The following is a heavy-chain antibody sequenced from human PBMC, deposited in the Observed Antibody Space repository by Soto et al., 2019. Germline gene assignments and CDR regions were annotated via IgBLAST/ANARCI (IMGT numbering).Heavy chain of an antibody. Sequence: ASGKVSCKASGGTFSSYAISWVRQAPGQGLEWMGGIIPIFGTANYAQKFQGRVTITADESTSTAYMELSSLRSEDTAVYYCARDRGNYYGSGSYYLRGFGWFEPWGQGTLVTVSS. J-gene: IGHJ5*02. V-gene: IGHV1-69*13. D-gene: IGHD3-10*01. CDR3: ARDRGNYYGSGSYYLRGFGWFEP. CDR1: GGTFSSYA. CDR2: IIPIFGTA.